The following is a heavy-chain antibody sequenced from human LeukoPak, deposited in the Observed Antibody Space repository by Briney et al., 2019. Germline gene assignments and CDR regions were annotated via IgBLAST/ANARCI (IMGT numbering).Heavy chain of an antibody. CDR3: ASPDPSSGYTYYMDV. V-gene: IGHV4-4*07. CDR2: IYTSGST. D-gene: IGHD3-22*01. Sequence: SETLSLTCTVSGGSISSYYWSWIRQPAGKGLEWIGRIYTSGSTNYNPSLKSRVTISVDTSKNQFSLKLSSVTAADTAVYYCASPDPSSGYTYYMDVWGKGTTVTVSS. CDR1: GGSISSYY. J-gene: IGHJ6*03.